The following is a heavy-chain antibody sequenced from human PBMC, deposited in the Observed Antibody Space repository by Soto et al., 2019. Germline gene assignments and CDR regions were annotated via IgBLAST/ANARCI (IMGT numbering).Heavy chain of an antibody. Sequence: GGSLRLSCVASGFTVITNYMTWVRQAPGKGLEWVSLIYTDDTTSYAASVKGRFTISRDNSKNAVYIQMNTLKVDDAAVYYSTIELTTAGVVTRGPMDVWGQGTTVTVSS. CDR3: TIELTTAGVVTRGPMDV. V-gene: IGHV3-53*01. J-gene: IGHJ6*02. D-gene: IGHD3-3*01. CDR2: IYTDDTT. CDR1: GFTVITNY.